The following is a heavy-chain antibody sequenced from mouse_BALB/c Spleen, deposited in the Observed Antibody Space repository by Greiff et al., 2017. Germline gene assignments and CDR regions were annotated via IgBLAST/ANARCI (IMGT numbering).Heavy chain of an antibody. CDR3: ARRDGYWYFDV. D-gene: IGHD3-3*01. J-gene: IGHJ1*01. CDR1: GYTFTSYV. CDR2: INPYNDGT. Sequence: VQLKESGPEMVKPGASVKMSCKASGYTFTSYVMHWVKQKPGQGLEWIGYINPYNDGTKYNEKFKGKATLTSDKSSSTAYMELSSLTSEDSAVYYCARRDGYWYFDVWGAGTTVTVSS. V-gene: IGHV1-14*01.